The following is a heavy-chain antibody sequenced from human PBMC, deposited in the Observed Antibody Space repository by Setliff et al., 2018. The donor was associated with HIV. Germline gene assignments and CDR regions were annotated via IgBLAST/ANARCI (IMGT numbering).Heavy chain of an antibody. CDR2: LYYRGTT. CDR1: GGSISSSSYY. V-gene: IGHV4-39*07. Sequence: SETLSLTCTVSGGSISSSSYYWGWIRQPPGKGPEWIGSLYYRGTTYYNPSLKSRVTMSADTSKNQFSLKLRSVTAADTAAYYCARLGYVSGGFYKTPGPYYFDYWGQGALVTVSS. CDR3: ARLGYVSGGFYKTPGPYYFDY. J-gene: IGHJ4*02. D-gene: IGHD3-10*01.